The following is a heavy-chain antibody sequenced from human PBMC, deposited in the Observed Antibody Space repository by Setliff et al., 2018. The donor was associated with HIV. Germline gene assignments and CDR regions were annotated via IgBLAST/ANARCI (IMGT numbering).Heavy chain of an antibody. D-gene: IGHD6-13*01. CDR3: ARDGIAAAYYWYFDL. V-gene: IGHV3-7*01. CDR2: IKQDGSEK. CDR1: GFTFGDYA. Sequence: GGSLRLSCTASGFTFGDYAMSWVRQAPGKGLEWVANIKQDGSEKYYVDSVKGRFTISRDNAKNSLYLQMNSLRAEDTAVYYCARDGIAAAYYWYFDLWGRGTLVTVSS. J-gene: IGHJ2*01.